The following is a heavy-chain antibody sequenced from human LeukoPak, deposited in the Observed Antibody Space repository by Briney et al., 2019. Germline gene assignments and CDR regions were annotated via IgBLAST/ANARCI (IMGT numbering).Heavy chain of an antibody. J-gene: IGHJ6*03. Sequence: SETLSLTCAIYGGSFSGYYWSWIRQPPGKGLEWIGEINHRGSTNHNPSLKSRVTISVDTSKNQFSLKLSSVTAADTAVYYCARANYYYYYMDVWGKGTTVTISS. CDR2: INHRGST. CDR3: ARANYYYYYMDV. V-gene: IGHV4-34*01. CDR1: GGSFSGYY.